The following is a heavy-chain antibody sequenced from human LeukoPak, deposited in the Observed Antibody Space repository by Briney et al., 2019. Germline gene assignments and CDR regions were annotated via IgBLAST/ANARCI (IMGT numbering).Heavy chain of an antibody. CDR1: GGTFSSYT. CDR3: ASGGSGSSYWYFDL. J-gene: IGHJ2*01. D-gene: IGHD2-15*01. V-gene: IGHV1-69*02. Sequence: SVKVSCKASGGTFSSYTISWVRQAPGQGPEWMGRIIPILGIANYAQKFQGRVTITADKSTSTAYMELSSLRSEDTAVYYCASGGSGSSYWYFDLWGRGTLVTVSS. CDR2: IIPILGIA.